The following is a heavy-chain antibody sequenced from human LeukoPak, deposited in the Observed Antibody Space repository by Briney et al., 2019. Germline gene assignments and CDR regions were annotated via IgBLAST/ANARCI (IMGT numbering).Heavy chain of an antibody. V-gene: IGHV1-69*05. Sequence: SVKVSCKASGGTFSSYAISWVRQAPGQGLEWMGGIIPIFGTANYAQKFQGRVTITTDESTSTAYMELSSLRSEGTAVYYCARVRLYYDSSGRAMSYYYYMDVWGKGTTVTVSS. CDR3: ARVRLYYDSSGRAMSYYYYMDV. CDR1: GGTFSSYA. CDR2: IIPIFGTA. D-gene: IGHD3-22*01. J-gene: IGHJ6*03.